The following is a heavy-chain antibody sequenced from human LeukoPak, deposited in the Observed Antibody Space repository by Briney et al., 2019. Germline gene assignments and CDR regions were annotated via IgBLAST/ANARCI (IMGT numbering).Heavy chain of an antibody. V-gene: IGHV1-2*02. D-gene: IGHD5-24*01. J-gene: IGHJ4*02. CDR3: ARDRYGDGFAHLDY. CDR1: GYTFTSYA. CDR2: ITPSGGT. Sequence: ASVKVSCKASGYTFTSYAIHWVRQAPGQGLEWMGWITPSGGTNYPQKFQGRVAITWGTSITTAYMDLSRLTADDTAVYYCARDRYGDGFAHLDYPGQGALVTVSS.